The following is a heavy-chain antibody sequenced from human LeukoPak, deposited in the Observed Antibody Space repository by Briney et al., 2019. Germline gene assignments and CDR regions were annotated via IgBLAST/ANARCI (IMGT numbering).Heavy chain of an antibody. J-gene: IGHJ4*02. Sequence: PGRSLRLSCAASGFTFSSYGMHWVRQAPGKGLEWVVVISYDGSNKYYADSVKGRFTISRDNSKNTLYLQMNSLRAEDTAVYYCAKGGYSSSWEFDYWGQGTLVTVSS. CDR1: GFTFSSYG. CDR2: ISYDGSNK. D-gene: IGHD6-13*01. CDR3: AKGGYSSSWEFDY. V-gene: IGHV3-30*18.